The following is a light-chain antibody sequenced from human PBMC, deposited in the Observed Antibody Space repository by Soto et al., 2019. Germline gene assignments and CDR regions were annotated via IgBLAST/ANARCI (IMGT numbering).Light chain of an antibody. J-gene: IGKJ1*01. Sequence: EIVLTQSPGTLSLSPGERATLSCRASQSLSNNYLAWYQQKPGQAPRLLIYDASTRATSIPDRFTGSVSGTDYTLTISRLEPEDFADYYCQQRKTFGQGTKVEV. V-gene: IGKV3D-20*02. CDR2: DAS. CDR1: QSLSNNY. CDR3: QQRKT.